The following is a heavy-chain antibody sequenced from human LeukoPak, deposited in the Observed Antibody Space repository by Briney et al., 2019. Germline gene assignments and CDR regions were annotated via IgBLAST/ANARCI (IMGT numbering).Heavy chain of an antibody. J-gene: IGHJ3*02. CDR1: GGSISSSSYY. CDR3: ARAKTTGVDAFDI. D-gene: IGHD1-14*01. Sequence: SETLSLTCTVSGGSISSSSYYWGWIRQPPGKGLEWIGSIYYSGSTYYNPSLKSRVTISVDTSKNQFSLKLSSVTAADTAVYYCARAKTTGVDAFDIWGQGTMVTVSS. CDR2: IYYSGST. V-gene: IGHV4-39*07.